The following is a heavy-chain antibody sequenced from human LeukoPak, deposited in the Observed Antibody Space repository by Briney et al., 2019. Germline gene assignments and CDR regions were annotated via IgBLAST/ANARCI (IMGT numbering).Heavy chain of an antibody. J-gene: IGHJ4*02. CDR1: GFTFSSYG. CDR3: AKDQARIVGATDLDY. V-gene: IGHV3-30*18. Sequence: GGSLRLSCAASGFTFSSYGMHWVRQAPGKGLEWVAVISYDGSNKYYADSVKGRFTISRDNSKNTLYLQMNSLRAEDTAVYYCAKDQARIVGATDLDYWGQGTLVTVSS. CDR2: ISYDGSNK. D-gene: IGHD1-26*01.